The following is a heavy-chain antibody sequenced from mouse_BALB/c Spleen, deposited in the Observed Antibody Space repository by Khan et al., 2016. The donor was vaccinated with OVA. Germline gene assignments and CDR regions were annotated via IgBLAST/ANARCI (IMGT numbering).Heavy chain of an antibody. V-gene: IGHV9-2-1*01. CDR2: INTETGEP. D-gene: IGHD2-14*01. CDR1: GYTFTDYS. CDR3: ARDRYDYFDY. J-gene: IGHJ2*01. Sequence: QIQLVQSGPELKKPGETVKISCKASGYTFTDYSMHWVKQAPGKGLKWMGWINTETGEPTYADDFKGRFAFSLETSASTAYLQINNLKNVDTATYLCARDRYDYFDYWGQGTTLTVSS.